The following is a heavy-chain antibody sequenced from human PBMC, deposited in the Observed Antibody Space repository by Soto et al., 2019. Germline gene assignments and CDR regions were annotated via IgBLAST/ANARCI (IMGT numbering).Heavy chain of an antibody. CDR2: ISYDGSNK. Sequence: PGGSLRLSCAASGFTFSSYAMHWVRQAPGKGLEWVAVISYDGSNKYYADSVKGRFTISRDNSKNTLYLQMNSLRAEDTAVYYCAREGVVRGVIITYFDYWGQGTLVTVSS. V-gene: IGHV3-30-3*01. CDR1: GFTFSSYA. CDR3: AREGVVRGVIITYFDY. D-gene: IGHD3-10*01. J-gene: IGHJ4*02.